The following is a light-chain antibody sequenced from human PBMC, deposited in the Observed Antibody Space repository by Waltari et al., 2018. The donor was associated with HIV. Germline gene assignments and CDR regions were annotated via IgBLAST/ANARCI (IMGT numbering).Light chain of an antibody. CDR3: QAWDTNTVV. CDR2: QDS. V-gene: IGLV3-1*01. CDR1: KLAAKS. Sequence: SYELTQQLSLSVTPRPTASITCTGHKLAAKSGSWYQQKPGQSPLMVMSQDSNRPSGIPERFSGSNSGNTATLTISGTQAMDEADYYCQAWDTNTVVFGGGTKLTVL. J-gene: IGLJ2*01.